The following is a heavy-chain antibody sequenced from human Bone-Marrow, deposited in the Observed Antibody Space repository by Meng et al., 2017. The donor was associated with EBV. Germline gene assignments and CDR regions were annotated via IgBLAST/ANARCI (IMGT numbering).Heavy chain of an antibody. V-gene: IGHV1-3*01. CDR2: INAGNGNT. J-gene: IGHJ5*02. CDR3: AREELDCSGGSCYSGGGFDP. D-gene: IGHD2-15*01. CDR1: GYTFTSYA. Sequence: QVQPVQSGAEVKKAGASVKVSCKASGYTFTSYAMHWVRQAPGQRLEWMGWINAGNGNTKYSQKFQGRVTITRDTSASTAYMELSSLRSEDTAVYYCAREELDCSGGSCYSGGGFDPWGQGTLVTVSS.